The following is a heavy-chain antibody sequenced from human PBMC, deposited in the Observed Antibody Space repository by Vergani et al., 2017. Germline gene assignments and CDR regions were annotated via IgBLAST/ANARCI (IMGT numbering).Heavy chain of an antibody. CDR3: ARSIVSRNPPDYFDN. J-gene: IGHJ4*02. CDR1: GGSLSGYY. Sequence: QVQLQESGPGLVRPSETLSLTCTVSGGSLSGYYWNWIRQTPGEGLEWIGYVEDSGYFNYNPSLKTRVSNSSDTSNNQFSLMLSSVTVADTAVYYCARSIVSRNPPDYFDNWGQGTLVTVSS. V-gene: IGHV4-59*01. CDR2: VEDSGYF. D-gene: IGHD1-14*01.